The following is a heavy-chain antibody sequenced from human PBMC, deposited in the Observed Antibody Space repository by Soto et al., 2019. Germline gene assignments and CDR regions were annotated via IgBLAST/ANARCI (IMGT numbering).Heavy chain of an antibody. V-gene: IGHV3-74*01. CDR3: ARENYADYYYYIDV. D-gene: IGHD3-16*01. J-gene: IGHJ6*03. CDR1: GFRFSSHW. Sequence: EVQLVESGGHLVQPGGSLRLSCTASGFRFSSHWMHRVRQGPGKGLVWVSRINADGRYTTYGDSVKGRFTIARDNAKNTLFQHMNSLRAEDTGVYYCARENYADYYYYIDVWGKGTTVTVSS. CDR2: INADGRYT.